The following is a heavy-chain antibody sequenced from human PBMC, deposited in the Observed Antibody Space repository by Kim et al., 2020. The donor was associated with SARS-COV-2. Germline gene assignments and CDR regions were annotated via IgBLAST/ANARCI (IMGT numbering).Heavy chain of an antibody. J-gene: IGHJ4*02. CDR1: GFTFSSYA. V-gene: IGHV3-30*04. D-gene: IGHD2-8*01. CDR2: ISYDGSNK. CDR3: ARDGYCTNGVCLYFDY. Sequence: GGSLRLSCAASGFTFSSYAMHWVRQAPGKGLEWVAVISYDGSNKYYADSVKGRFTISRDNSKNTLYLQMNSPRAEDTAVYYCARDGYCTNGVCLYFDYWGQGTLVTVSS.